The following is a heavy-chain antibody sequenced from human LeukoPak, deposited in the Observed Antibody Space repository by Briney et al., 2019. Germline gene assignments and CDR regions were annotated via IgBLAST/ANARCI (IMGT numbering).Heavy chain of an antibody. V-gene: IGHV1-2*04. J-gene: IGHJ4*02. CDR2: INPNSGGT. CDR3: ARGGGTVVTRLTCDY. D-gene: IGHD4-23*01. CDR1: GYTFTGYY. Sequence: GASVKFSCKASGYTFTGYYMHCVRQAPGQGLEWMGWINPNSGGTNYAQKFQGWVTMTRDTSISTAYMGLSRLRSDDTAVYYCARGGGTVVTRLTCDYWGQGTLVTVSS.